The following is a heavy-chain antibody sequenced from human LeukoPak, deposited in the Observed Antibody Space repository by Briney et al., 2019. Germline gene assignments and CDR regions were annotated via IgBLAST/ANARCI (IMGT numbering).Heavy chain of an antibody. CDR2: ISSDGYNK. Sequence: PGRSLRLSCAASRFTFSSYGMHWVRQAPGKGLEWVAVISSDGYNKYYADSVKGRFTISRDNSKNTLYLQMNSLRPEDTAVYYCAKLATVMNDAFDIWGEGTEVTVSS. V-gene: IGHV3-30*18. CDR1: RFTFSSYG. CDR3: AKLATVMNDAFDI. D-gene: IGHD4-17*01. J-gene: IGHJ3*02.